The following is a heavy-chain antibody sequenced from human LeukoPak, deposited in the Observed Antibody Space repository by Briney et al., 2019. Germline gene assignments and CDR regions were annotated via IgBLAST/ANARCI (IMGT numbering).Heavy chain of an antibody. CDR3: ARDPRWDTAMVTGPDDWYFDL. V-gene: IGHV4-31*03. CDR2: IYYSGST. D-gene: IGHD5-18*01. J-gene: IGHJ2*01. Sequence: SETLPLTCTVSGGSISSGGYYWSWIRQHPGKGLEWIGYIYYSGSTYYNPSLKSRVTISVDTSKNQFSLKLSSVTAADTAVYYCARDPRWDTAMVTGPDDWYFDLWGRGTLVTVSS. CDR1: GGSISSGGYY.